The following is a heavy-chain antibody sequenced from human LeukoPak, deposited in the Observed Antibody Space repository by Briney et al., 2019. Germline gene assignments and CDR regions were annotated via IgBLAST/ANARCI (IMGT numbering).Heavy chain of an antibody. D-gene: IGHD2-21*02. CDR1: GYTFTAYY. CDR3: ARPDTYCGGDCYDHPFDY. J-gene: IGHJ4*02. CDR2: INPNSGGT. Sequence: ASVKVSCKASGYTFTAYYIHWVRQAPGQGLEWVAWINPNSGGTNYAQKFQGRVTVTRDTSISTAYMELNRLRSDDTAVYYCARPDTYCGGDCYDHPFDYWGQGTLVTVSS. V-gene: IGHV1-2*02.